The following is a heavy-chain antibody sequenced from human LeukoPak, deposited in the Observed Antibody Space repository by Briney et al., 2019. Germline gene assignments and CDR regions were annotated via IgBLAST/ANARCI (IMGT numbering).Heavy chain of an antibody. CDR2: IYYSGST. D-gene: IGHD3-3*01. CDR1: GVSISSSSYY. Sequence: SETLSLTCTVSGVSISSSSYYWGWLRQPPGKGLEWIGSIYYSGSTYYNPSLKSRVTISVDTSKNQFSLKLSSVTAADTAVYYCARVIWSGYQFDYWGQGTLVTVSS. V-gene: IGHV4-39*07. CDR3: ARVIWSGYQFDY. J-gene: IGHJ4*02.